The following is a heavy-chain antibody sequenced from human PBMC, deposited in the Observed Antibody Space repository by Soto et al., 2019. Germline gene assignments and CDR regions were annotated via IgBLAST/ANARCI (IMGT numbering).Heavy chain of an antibody. V-gene: IGHV5-51*01. Sequence: XSLKISCKGSGYNFDNYWIGWVRQMPGNGLEWMGIXIPADXDTKYSQSLQGXVTNSADXXISTKYLKWSSLEDSDNDMYYCARRYAVADFDYWGQGTLVTVSS. D-gene: IGHD6-19*01. CDR3: ARRYAVADFDY. J-gene: IGHJ4*02. CDR1: GYNFDNYW. CDR2: XIPADXDT.